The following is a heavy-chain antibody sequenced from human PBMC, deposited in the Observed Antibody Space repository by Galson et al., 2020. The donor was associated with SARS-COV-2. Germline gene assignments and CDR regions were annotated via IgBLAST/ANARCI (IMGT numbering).Heavy chain of an antibody. CDR2: INHSGSA. CDR1: VGSFSGFS. CDR3: ARGRVGVVPAPILGLGPYYDYYAMDV. J-gene: IGHJ6*02. Sequence: ETSETLSLTCAVYVGSFSGFSWSWVRQSPGKGLEWIGEINHSGSANYNPSLKSRVTMSKNQFSLKLTSVTAAETGVYYCARGRVGVVPAPILGLGPYYDYYAMDVWGQGTTITVSS. D-gene: IGHD2-2*01. V-gene: IGHV4-34*01.